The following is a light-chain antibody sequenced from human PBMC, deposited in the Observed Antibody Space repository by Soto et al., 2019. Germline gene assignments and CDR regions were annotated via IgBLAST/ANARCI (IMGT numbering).Light chain of an antibody. Sequence: QSALTQPASVSGSPGQSITISCTGTSSDVGSYNLVSWYQQHPGKAPKLMIYEVSKRRSGVSNRFSGSKSGNTASLTISGLQAEDEADYYCCSYAGSSTSHVVFGGGTKLTVL. CDR2: EVS. V-gene: IGLV2-23*02. CDR1: SSDVGSYNL. J-gene: IGLJ2*01. CDR3: CSYAGSSTSHVV.